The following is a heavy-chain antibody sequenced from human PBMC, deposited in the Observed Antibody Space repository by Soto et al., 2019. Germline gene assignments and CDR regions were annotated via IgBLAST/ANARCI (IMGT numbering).Heavy chain of an antibody. Sequence: ASVKVSCKASGYTFTGYYMHWVRQAPGQGLEWMGWINPNSGGTNYAQKFQGRVTMTRDTSISTAYMELSRLRSDDTAVYYCARGGSSASEADYYYGMDVWGQGTTGTVYS. J-gene: IGHJ6*02. V-gene: IGHV1-2*02. CDR1: GYTFTGYY. CDR2: INPNSGGT. D-gene: IGHD6-6*01. CDR3: ARGGSSASEADYYYGMDV.